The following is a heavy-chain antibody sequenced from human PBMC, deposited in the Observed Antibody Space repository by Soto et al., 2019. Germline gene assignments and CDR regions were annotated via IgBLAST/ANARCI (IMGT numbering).Heavy chain of an antibody. CDR3: AKVSSSWYAGFFDL. V-gene: IGHV3-23*01. J-gene: IGHJ4*02. CDR2: LSDNGDSI. CDR1: GFTFSSHA. Sequence: PGGSLRLSCTASGFTFSSHAMTWVRQAPGKGLEWVSGLSDNGDSIYYADSVKGRFTIYRDNSMNTLYLQMNTLRVEDTAVYYCAKVSSSWYAGFFDLWGQGTLVTVSS. D-gene: IGHD6-13*01.